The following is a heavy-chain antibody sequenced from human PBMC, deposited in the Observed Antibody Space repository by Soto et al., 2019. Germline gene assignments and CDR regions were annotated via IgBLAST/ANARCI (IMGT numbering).Heavy chain of an antibody. J-gene: IGHJ4*02. CDR1: GYTFSNYD. CDR2: VNPNNGDT. D-gene: IGHD3-10*01. Sequence: QVQLVQSGAELKKPGASVKVSCKASGYTFSNYDMNWVRQATGQGPEWIGWVNPNNGDTGYAQKFQGRVTLTTDISTTTAYMELTSLRSEDTGMYYCAKVSRKGSAIDFDYWGQGTRITVSS. V-gene: IGHV1-8*01. CDR3: AKVSRKGSAIDFDY.